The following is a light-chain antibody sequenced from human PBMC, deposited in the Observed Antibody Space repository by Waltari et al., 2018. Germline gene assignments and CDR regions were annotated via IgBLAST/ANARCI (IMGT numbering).Light chain of an antibody. CDR2: RND. CDR1: RYPIRSNY. CDR3: VAWDDSLSATV. V-gene: IGLV1-47*01. J-gene: IGLJ3*02. Sequence: QSVLTQPPSASGTPGQRVTISCFGSRYPIRSNYVYWYQHLPGTAPKLLIYRNDQRPSGVPDRFSGSKSGTSASLAISELRSEDEADYYCVAWDDSLSATVFGGGTKLTVL.